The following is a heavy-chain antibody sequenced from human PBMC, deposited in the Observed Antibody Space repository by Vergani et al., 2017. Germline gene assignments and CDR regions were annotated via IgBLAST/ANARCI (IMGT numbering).Heavy chain of an antibody. D-gene: IGHD3-9*01. CDR1: GFSLTTGGEG. CDR2: VYWNDDE. CDR3: VHRLGYVDWDGAFDV. Sequence: QITLRESGPTLVKPTQTLTLTCTFSGFSLTTGGEGVGWIRQPPGRALEWLAFVYWNDDERYSPSLKSRVTITKDTSKNEVIITMATMEPVDTATYYCVHRLGYVDWDGAFDVWGPGTMVTVSS. J-gene: IGHJ3*01. V-gene: IGHV2-5*01.